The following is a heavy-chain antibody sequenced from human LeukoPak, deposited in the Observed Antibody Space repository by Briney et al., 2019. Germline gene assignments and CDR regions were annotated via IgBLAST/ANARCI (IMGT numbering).Heavy chain of an antibody. CDR1: GFTFSSYS. D-gene: IGHD6-13*01. CDR3: ARAGGSYSRTPIDY. V-gene: IGHV3-21*01. CDR2: ISSSSSYI. J-gene: IGHJ4*02. Sequence: GGSLRLSCAASGFTFSSYSMNRVRQAPGKGLEWVSSISSSSSYIYYADSVKGRFTISRDNAKNSLYLQMNSLRAEDTAVYYCARAGGSYSRTPIDYWGQGTLVTVSS.